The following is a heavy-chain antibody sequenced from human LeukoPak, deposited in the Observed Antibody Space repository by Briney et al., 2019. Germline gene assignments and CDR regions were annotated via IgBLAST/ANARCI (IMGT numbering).Heavy chain of an antibody. V-gene: IGHV1-2*02. J-gene: IGHJ4*02. CDR1: GYTFTGYY. CDR2: INPNSGGT. CDR3: AREGGGYGTYFDS. Sequence: ASVKVSCKTSGYTFTGYYMHWVRQAPGQGLEWMGWINPNSGGTNYAQKFQGRVTMTRDTTISTAYMELSRLKSDDTAVYYCAREGGGYGTYFDSWGQGTLVTVSS. D-gene: IGHD5-12*01.